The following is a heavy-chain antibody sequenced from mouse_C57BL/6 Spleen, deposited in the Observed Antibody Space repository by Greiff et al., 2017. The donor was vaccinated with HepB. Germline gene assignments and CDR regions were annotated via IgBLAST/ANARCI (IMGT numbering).Heavy chain of an antibody. CDR2: ISYDGSN. CDR1: GYSITSGYY. D-gene: IGHD2-4*01. CDR3: AYYDYWFAY. J-gene: IGHJ3*01. V-gene: IGHV3-6*01. Sequence: EVQLQQSGPGLVKPSQSLSLTCSVTGYSITSGYYWNWIRQFPGNKLEWMGYISYDGSNNYNPSLKNRISITRDTSKNQFFLKLNSVTTEDTATYYCAYYDYWFAYWGQGTLVTVSA.